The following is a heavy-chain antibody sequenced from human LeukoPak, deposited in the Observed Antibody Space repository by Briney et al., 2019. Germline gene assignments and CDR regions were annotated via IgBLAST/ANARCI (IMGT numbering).Heavy chain of an antibody. CDR1: GGSFWSYY. D-gene: IGHD5-18*01. CDR2: INHSGST. V-gene: IGHV4-34*01. CDR3: ARGPTYSYGNYYHYYYMDV. J-gene: IGHJ6*03. Sequence: SEILSLTCTVYGGSFWSYYWTCFRQSPGRGLEWIGEINHSGSTNYNPSLKSRVSISLDTSQNQFSLRLGSVTVADTAVYYCARGPTYSYGNYYHYYYMDVWGRGTTVTVSS.